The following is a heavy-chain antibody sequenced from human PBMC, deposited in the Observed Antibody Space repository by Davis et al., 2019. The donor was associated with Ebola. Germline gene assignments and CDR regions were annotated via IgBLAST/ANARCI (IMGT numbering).Heavy chain of an antibody. Sequence: AASVKVSCKASGYTFSRYAMNWVRQATGQGLEWMGWMNPNSGNTGYAQKFQGRVTMTRNTSISTAYMELSSLRSEDTAVYYCARRITIFPDIWGQGTMVTVSS. J-gene: IGHJ3*02. CDR1: GYTFSRYA. CDR3: ARRITIFPDI. V-gene: IGHV1-8*01. CDR2: MNPNSGNT. D-gene: IGHD3-9*01.